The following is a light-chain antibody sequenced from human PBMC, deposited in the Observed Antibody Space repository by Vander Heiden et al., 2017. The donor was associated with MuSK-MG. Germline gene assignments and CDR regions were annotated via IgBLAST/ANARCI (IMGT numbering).Light chain of an antibody. Sequence: IQMTQSPSSLSASVGDRVTITCRASQSISSYLNWYQQKPGKAPKLLIYAASSLQSGVPSRFSGSGSGTDFTLTISSLQPKDFATYYCQQSYSTPWTFGQGTKVEIK. CDR1: QSISSY. J-gene: IGKJ1*01. CDR3: QQSYSTPWT. V-gene: IGKV1-39*01. CDR2: AAS.